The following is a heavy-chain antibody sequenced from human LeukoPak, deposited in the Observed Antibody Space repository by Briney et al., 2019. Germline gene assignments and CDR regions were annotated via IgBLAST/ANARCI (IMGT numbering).Heavy chain of an antibody. CDR2: IYYSGST. Sequence: SETLSLTCTVSGGSISSYYWSWIRQPPGKGLEWIGYIYYSGSTNYNPSLKSRVTISVDTSKNQFSLKLSSVTAADTAVYYCARYPPQYYYYYGMDVWGQGTTVTVSS. V-gene: IGHV4-59*01. CDR3: ARYPPQYYYYYGMDV. J-gene: IGHJ6*02. CDR1: GGSISSYY.